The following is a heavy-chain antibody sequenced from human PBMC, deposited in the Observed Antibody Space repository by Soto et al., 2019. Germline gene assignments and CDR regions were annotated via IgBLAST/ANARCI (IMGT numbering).Heavy chain of an antibody. V-gene: IGHV3-30*18. CDR1: GFTFSSYG. D-gene: IGHD3-10*02. J-gene: IGHJ6*02. CDR2: ISYDGSNK. CDR3: AKDLAPKDRSHYVYYYYYGMDV. Sequence: GESLKISCAASGFTFSSYGMHWVRQAPGKGLEWVAVISYDGSNKYYADSVKGRFTISRDNSKNTLYLQMNSLRAEDTAVYYCAKDLAPKDRSHYVYYYYYGMDVWGQGTTVTVSS.